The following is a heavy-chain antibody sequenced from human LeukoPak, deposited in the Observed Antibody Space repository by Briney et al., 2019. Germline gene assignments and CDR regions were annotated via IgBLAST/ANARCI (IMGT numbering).Heavy chain of an antibody. V-gene: IGHV4-38-2*02. CDR3: ARIYSSGWYSLDP. Sequence: PSETLSLTCTVSGYSISSGFYWGWIRQPPGKGLECIGSIYHSGSTYYNPSLKSRVTISVDTSKNQFSLNLSSVTAADTAVYYCARIYSSGWYSLDPWGQGTLVTVSS. D-gene: IGHD6-19*01. CDR1: GYSISSGFY. CDR2: IYHSGST. J-gene: IGHJ5*02.